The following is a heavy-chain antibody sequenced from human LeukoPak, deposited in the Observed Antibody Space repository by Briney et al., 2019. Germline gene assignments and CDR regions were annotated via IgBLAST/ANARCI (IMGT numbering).Heavy chain of an antibody. D-gene: IGHD6-19*01. V-gene: IGHV1-8*01. CDR1: GYTFTSYD. CDR2: MNPNSGNT. J-gene: IGHJ3*02. Sequence: ASVKVSCKASGYTFTSYDINWVRQATGQGLEWMGWMNPNSGNTGYAQKFQGRVTMTRNTSISTAYMELSSLRSEDTAVYYCATVAPKQWLVLRAFDIWGQGTMVTVSS. CDR3: ATVAPKQWLVLRAFDI.